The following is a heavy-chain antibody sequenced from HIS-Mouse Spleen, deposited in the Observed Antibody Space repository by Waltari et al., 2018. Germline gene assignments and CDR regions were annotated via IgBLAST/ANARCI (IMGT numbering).Heavy chain of an antibody. Sequence: EVQLVESGGGLVQPGGSLRLSCAASGFPFSSYSMHWVRQAQGKGLEWVSYISSSSSTIYYADSVKGRFTISRDNAKNSLYLQMNSLRAEDTAVYYCARGASGSYYLVSVSDYWGQGTLVTVSS. CDR2: ISSSSSTI. D-gene: IGHD1-26*01. V-gene: IGHV3-48*01. CDR1: GFPFSSYS. CDR3: ARGASGSYYLVSVSDY. J-gene: IGHJ4*02.